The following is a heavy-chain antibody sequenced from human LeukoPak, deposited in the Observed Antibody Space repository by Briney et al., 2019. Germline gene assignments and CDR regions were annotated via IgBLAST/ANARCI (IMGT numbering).Heavy chain of an antibody. CDR3: ARAGEYCSGASCYYGVYFDY. Sequence: GASVKVSCKASGYTFTSYGINWVRQAPGQGLEWMGGIIPIFGTTNYAQRYQGRVTITADESTYTAYMHLSSLTSDDTAVYYCARAGEYCSGASCYYGVYFDYWGQGTLVTVSS. CDR1: GYTFTSYG. J-gene: IGHJ4*02. CDR2: IIPIFGTT. D-gene: IGHD2-15*01. V-gene: IGHV1-69*13.